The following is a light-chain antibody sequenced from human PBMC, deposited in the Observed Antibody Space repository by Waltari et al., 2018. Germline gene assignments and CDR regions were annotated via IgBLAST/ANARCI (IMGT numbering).Light chain of an antibody. CDR1: SSDVGNYNL. V-gene: IGLV2-23*01. Sequence: QSALTQPASVSGSPGQSITISCTGTSSDVGNYNLVSWYQQYPGKAPKVMIYDDNRRPSGVSDLFSGSKSCNTASLTISGVQAEDEADYYCCSYAGSYTWVFGGGTKLTVL. CDR2: DDN. CDR3: CSYAGSYTWV. J-gene: IGLJ3*02.